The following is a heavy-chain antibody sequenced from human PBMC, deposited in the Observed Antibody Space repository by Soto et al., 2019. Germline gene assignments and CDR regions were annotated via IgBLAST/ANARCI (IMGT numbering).Heavy chain of an antibody. D-gene: IGHD3-10*02. CDR1: GFTFSSYA. CDR2: ISGSGGST. V-gene: IGHV3-23*01. CDR3: AKDHWRLLGERDWFDP. J-gene: IGHJ5*02. Sequence: EVQLLEPGGGLVQPGGSLRLSCAASGFTFSSYAMSWVRQAPGKGLEWVSAISGSGGSTYYADSVKGRFTISRDNSKNTLYLQMNSLRAEDTAVYYCAKDHWRLLGERDWFDPWGQGTLVTVSS.